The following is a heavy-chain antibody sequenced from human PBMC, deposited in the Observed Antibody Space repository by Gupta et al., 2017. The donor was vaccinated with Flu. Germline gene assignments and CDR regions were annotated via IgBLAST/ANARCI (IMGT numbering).Heavy chain of an antibody. D-gene: IGHD6-6*01. CDR3: ARASRAARPGLWYFDL. J-gene: IGHJ2*01. Sequence: VDSVKGRFTISRDNAKNSLYLQMNSLRAEDTAVYYCARASRAARPGLWYFDLWGRGTLVTVSS. V-gene: IGHV3-7*04.